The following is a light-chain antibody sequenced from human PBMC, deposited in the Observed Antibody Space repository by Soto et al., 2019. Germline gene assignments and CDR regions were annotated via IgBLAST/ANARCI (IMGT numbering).Light chain of an antibody. V-gene: IGKV3-15*01. CDR1: QSVSSSY. CDR2: GAS. Sequence: IVLKQSPGTLSLSLGERATLCCRASQSVSSSYLAWYQQKPGQAPRLXIYGASTRATGIPARFSGSGSGTEFTITISSLQSEDFEVYYCQQYNNWPRTFGQGTKVDIK. CDR3: QQYNNWPRT. J-gene: IGKJ1*01.